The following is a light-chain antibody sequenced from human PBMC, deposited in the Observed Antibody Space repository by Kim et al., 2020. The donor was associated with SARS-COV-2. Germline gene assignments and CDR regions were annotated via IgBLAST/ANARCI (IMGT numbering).Light chain of an antibody. CDR1: SSDVGAYDY. V-gene: IGLV2-14*04. J-gene: IGLJ3*02. CDR3: SSHTTSSTWV. Sequence: GQSITTSCTGTSSDVGAYDYVSWYQQHPDKAPKLIVYDVSKRPSGISLRFSGSKSGNTASLTISGLQAEDEADYYCSSHTTSSTWVFGGGTQLTVL. CDR2: DVS.